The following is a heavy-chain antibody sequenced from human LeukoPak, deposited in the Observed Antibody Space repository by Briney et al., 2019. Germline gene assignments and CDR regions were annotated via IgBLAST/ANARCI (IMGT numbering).Heavy chain of an antibody. CDR2: IYYTGST. CDR3: ARGRYFDY. V-gene: IGHV4-34*11. Sequence: PSETLSLTCAVYGGSFSGDYWSWIRQPPGKGLEWIGYIYYTGSTDYNPSLKSRVTMSVDTSKNQFSLKLSSVTAADTAVYYCARGRYFDYWGQGTLVTVSS. CDR1: GGSFSGDY. J-gene: IGHJ4*02.